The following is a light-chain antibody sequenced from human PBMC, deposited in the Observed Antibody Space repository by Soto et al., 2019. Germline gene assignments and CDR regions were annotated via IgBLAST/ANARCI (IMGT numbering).Light chain of an antibody. V-gene: IGKV1-39*01. J-gene: IGKJ1*01. CDR1: QNIGNF. Sequence: DIQMTQSPSSLSASVGDRVTITCRASQNIGNFLNCFEQRPGKAPDLLIYGACSLHSGVPSRLSGSGYGCYFSLSISSPQAEDFATHYGHQSYSASTWSFGQGTKVEIK. CDR3: HQSYSASTWS. CDR2: GAC.